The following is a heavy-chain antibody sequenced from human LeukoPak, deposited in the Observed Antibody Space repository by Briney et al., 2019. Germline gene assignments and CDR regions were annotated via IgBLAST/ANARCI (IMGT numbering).Heavy chain of an antibody. CDR2: INPTGGST. J-gene: IGHJ5*02. CDR1: GYTFTTYD. V-gene: IGHV1-46*01. CDR3: ARDNSVGDNAWWFDP. Sequence: ASVKVSCKASGYTFTTYDINWVRQATGQGLEWMGLINPTGGSTGYAQKFQGRVTMTRDMSTSTDYMELSSLRSEDTAIYYCARDNSVGDNAWWFDPWGQGTLVTVSS. D-gene: IGHD1-26*01.